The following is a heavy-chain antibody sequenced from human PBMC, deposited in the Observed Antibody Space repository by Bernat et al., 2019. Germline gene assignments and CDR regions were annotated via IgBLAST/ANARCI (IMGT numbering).Heavy chain of an antibody. Sequence: QLQLQESGPGLVKPSETLSLTCTVSGGSISSSSYYWGWIRQPPGKGLEWIGSIYYSGSTYYNPSLKSRVTISVDTSKNQFSLKLSSVTAADTAVYYCASLLRYCPYYGMDVWGQGTMVTVSS. CDR1: GGSISSSSYY. CDR3: ASLLRYCPYYGMDV. CDR2: IYYSGST. J-gene: IGHJ6*02. V-gene: IGHV4-39*01. D-gene: IGHD3-9*01.